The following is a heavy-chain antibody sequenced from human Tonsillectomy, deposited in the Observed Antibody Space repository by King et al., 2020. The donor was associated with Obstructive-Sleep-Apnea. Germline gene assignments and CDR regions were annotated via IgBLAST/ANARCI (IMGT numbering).Heavy chain of an antibody. CDR1: GFTFSSYS. J-gene: IGHJ4*02. CDR3: AREGATYYYDSSGWPFDY. D-gene: IGHD3-22*01. CDR2: ISSSSSYI. V-gene: IGHV3-21*01. Sequence: LVQSGGGLVKPGGSLRLSCAASGFTFSSYSMNWVRQAPGKGLEWVSSISSSSSYIYYAASVKGRFTISRDNAKNSLYLQMNSLRAEDTAVYYCAREGATYYYDSSGWPFDYWGQGTLVTVSS.